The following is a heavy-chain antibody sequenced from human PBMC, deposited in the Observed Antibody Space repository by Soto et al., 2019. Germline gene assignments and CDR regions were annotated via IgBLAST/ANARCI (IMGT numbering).Heavy chain of an antibody. CDR3: AREDYDFWSGYSAPRTYNWLDP. J-gene: IGHJ5*02. CDR2: TYYRSKWYN. V-gene: IGHV6-1*01. CDR1: GDSVSSNSAA. D-gene: IGHD3-3*01. Sequence: SQTLSLTCAISGDSVSSNSAAWNWIRQSPSRGLEWLGRTYYRSKWYNDYAVSVKSRITINPDTSKNQFSLQLNSVTPEDTAVYYCAREDYDFWSGYSAPRTYNWLDPWGQGTLVTVSS.